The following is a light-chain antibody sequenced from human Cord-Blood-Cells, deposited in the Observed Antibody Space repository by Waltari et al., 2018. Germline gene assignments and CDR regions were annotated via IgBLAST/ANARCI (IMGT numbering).Light chain of an antibody. V-gene: IGLV2-14*01. CDR3: SSYTSSSTVV. Sequence: QSALTQPASVSGSPGKXXXXXCXGTSXEDGGYNYVSWYQQHPGKAPKLMIYDVSNRPSGVSNRFSGSKSGNTASLTISGLQAEDEADYYCSSYTSSSTVVFGGGTKLTVL. J-gene: IGLJ2*01. CDR1: SXEDGGYNY. CDR2: DVS.